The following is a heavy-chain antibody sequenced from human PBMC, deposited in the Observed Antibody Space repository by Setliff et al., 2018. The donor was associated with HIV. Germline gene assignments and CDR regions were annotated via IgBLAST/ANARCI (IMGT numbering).Heavy chain of an antibody. CDR3: ARGGGTSSPIDYHYYIDV. CDR1: GGSSSSRSYY. J-gene: IGHJ6*03. Sequence: SETLSLTCTVSGGSSSSRSYYWGWIRQPPGKGLEWIGSIYSSGSTYYNPSLKSRVTISVDTSNNQFSLKLSSVTAADTAVYYCARGGGTSSPIDYHYYIDVWGKGTTVTV. D-gene: IGHD6-6*01. CDR2: IYSSGST. V-gene: IGHV4-39*01.